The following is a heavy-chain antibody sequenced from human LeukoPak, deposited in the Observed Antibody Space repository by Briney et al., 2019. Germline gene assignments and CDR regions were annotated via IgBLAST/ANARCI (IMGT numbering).Heavy chain of an antibody. D-gene: IGHD3-10*01. J-gene: IGHJ4*02. V-gene: IGHV4-39*07. CDR1: GDSMRSSNYQ. Sequence: SETLSLTCAVSGDSMRSSNYQWGWIRQPPGKGFEWLGTISYSGSTHYNPSLKSRVTISLNTSTNQFSLNLSSVTAADTAVYYCATSLERYYYGSGTYLYWGQGTLVLVSS. CDR2: ISYSGST. CDR3: ATSLERYYYGSGTYLY.